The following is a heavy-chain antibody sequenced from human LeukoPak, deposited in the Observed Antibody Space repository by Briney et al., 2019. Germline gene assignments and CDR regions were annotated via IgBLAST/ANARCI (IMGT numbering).Heavy chain of an antibody. J-gene: IGHJ4*02. D-gene: IGHD4-17*01. V-gene: IGHV3-21*01. CDR2: ISSGSGYI. Sequence: GGSLRLSCAASGFTFSTYPMNWVRQAPGKGLEWVSSISSGSGYICYADSVKGRFIISRDNAKNSLYLQMNSLRAEDTAVYYCARGYGDYGKYYLDSWGQGTLVTVSS. CDR3: ARGYGDYGKYYLDS. CDR1: GFTFSTYP.